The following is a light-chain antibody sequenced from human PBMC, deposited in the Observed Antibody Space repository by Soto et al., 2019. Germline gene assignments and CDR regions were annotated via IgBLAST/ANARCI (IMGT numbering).Light chain of an antibody. Sequence: EFVLTQSPGTLSLSPGERATLSCWASQSVSGSHLAWYQQKPGQAPRLLISGTYIRATGIPDRFSGSGSGTAFTRSVNRLEHEDFAVYYCLQYTNSPSCLWITFGEAARLEIK. J-gene: IGKJ5*01. CDR2: GTY. CDR3: LQYTNSPSCLWIT. CDR1: QSVSGSH. V-gene: IGKV3-20*01.